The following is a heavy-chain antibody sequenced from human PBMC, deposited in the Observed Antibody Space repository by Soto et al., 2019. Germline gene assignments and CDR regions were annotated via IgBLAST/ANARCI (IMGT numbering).Heavy chain of an antibody. CDR2: IYFTGST. J-gene: IGHJ4*02. CDR3: ARGPPLGF. CDR1: GGSISSPGFY. Sequence: PSETLSLTCTVSGGSISSPGFYWSWIRQHPGKGLEWIGYIYFTGSTNYNPSLKSRVTISVDTSKNQFSLKLTSVTAADTAVYYCARGPPLGFWGQGTLVTVSS. V-gene: IGHV4-61*08.